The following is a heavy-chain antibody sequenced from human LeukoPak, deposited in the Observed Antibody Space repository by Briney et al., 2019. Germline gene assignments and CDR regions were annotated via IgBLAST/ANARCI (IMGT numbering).Heavy chain of an antibody. D-gene: IGHD5-18*01. CDR3: ARDVGRTAMVSHYFDY. J-gene: IGHJ4*02. V-gene: IGHV3-30*04. Sequence: GGSLGLSCAASGFTFSSYAMHWVRQAPGKGLEWVAVISYDGSNKYYADSVKGRFTISRDNSKNTLYLQMNSLRAEDTAVYYCARDVGRTAMVSHYFDYWGQGTLVTVSS. CDR2: ISYDGSNK. CDR1: GFTFSSYA.